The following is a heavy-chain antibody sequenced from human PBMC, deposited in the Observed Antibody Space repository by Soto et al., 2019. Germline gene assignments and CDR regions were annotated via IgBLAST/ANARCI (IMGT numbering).Heavy chain of an antibody. Sequence: GGSLRLSCAASGFTFSSYGMHWVRQAPGKGLEWVAVISYDGSNKYYADSVKGRFTISRDNSKNTLYLQMNSLRAEDTAVYYCASGTWYFDLWGRGTLVTVSS. CDR2: ISYDGSNK. CDR1: GFTFSSYG. J-gene: IGHJ2*01. CDR3: ASGTWYFDL. V-gene: IGHV3-30*03. D-gene: IGHD1-1*01.